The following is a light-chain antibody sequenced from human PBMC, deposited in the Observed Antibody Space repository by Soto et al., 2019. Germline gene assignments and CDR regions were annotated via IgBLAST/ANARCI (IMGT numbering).Light chain of an antibody. Sequence: EIVLTQSPGTLSLSPGERATLSCRASQSGYSSYLSWYQQRRGQAPRLLMFGASSRATGIPDRFSGSGSGTDFTLTIYRLEPEDFAVYYCQQSGYSPITFGQGTRLEIK. CDR3: QQSGYSPIT. CDR1: QSGYSSY. J-gene: IGKJ5*01. V-gene: IGKV3-20*01. CDR2: GAS.